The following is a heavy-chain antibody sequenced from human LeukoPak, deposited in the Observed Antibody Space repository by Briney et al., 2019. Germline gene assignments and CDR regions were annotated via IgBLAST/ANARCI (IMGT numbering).Heavy chain of an antibody. J-gene: IGHJ4*02. Sequence: PGGSLRLSCAASGFTFSNYAMNWVRQAPGKGLEWVSSISGSGDDPSYADSVKGRFTISRDNSKNTLYLQMNSLRAEDTAVYYCARDGGGYSYGYRISYFDYWGQGTLVTVSS. CDR2: ISGSGDDP. CDR3: ARDGGGYSYGYRISYFDY. D-gene: IGHD5-18*01. V-gene: IGHV3-23*01. CDR1: GFTFSNYA.